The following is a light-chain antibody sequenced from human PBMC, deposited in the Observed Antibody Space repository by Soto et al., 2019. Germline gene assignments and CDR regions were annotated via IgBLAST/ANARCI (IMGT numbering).Light chain of an antibody. CDR2: DAS. CDR3: QQYDNLPIT. V-gene: IGKV1-33*01. Sequence: DIQMTQSPSSLSASEGDRVSIRCQASQDIRNYLNWYQQKPGKAPKLLIYDASNLETGVPSRFSRSGSVTHFDLTISSLQPEDIATYYCQQYDNLPITFGQGTRLEI. CDR1: QDIRNY. J-gene: IGKJ5*01.